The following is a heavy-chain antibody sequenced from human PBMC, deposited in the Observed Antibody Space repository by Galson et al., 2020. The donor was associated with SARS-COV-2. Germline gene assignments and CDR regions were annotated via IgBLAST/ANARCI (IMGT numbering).Heavy chain of an antibody. CDR1: GFTFSSYG. Sequence: QLGESLTISCAASGFTFSSYGMHWVRQAPGKGLEWVAVISYDGSNKYYADSVKGRFTISRDNSKNTLYLQMNSLRAEDTAVYYCAKDRTGYYLYYYYGKDVWGQGTTVTVSS. CDR2: ISYDGSNK. CDR3: AKDRTGYYLYYYYGKDV. D-gene: IGHD3-9*01. V-gene: IGHV3-30*18. J-gene: IGHJ6*02.